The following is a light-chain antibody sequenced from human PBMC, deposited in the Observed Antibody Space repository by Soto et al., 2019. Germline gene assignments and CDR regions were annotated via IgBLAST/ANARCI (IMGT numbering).Light chain of an antibody. CDR1: SSNIGRNY. V-gene: IGLV1-47*01. Sequence: QSVLTQPPSASGTPGQRVTISCSGGSSNIGRNYVYWYQQLPGTAPKLLIYRNNQRPSGVPDRFSGSKSGTSASLAISGLRSEDEADYYCAAWDDSLSGVVFGGGTKLTVL. J-gene: IGLJ2*01. CDR2: RNN. CDR3: AAWDDSLSGVV.